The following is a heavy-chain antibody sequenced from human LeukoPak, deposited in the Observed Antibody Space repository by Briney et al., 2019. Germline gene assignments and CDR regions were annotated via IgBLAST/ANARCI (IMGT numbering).Heavy chain of an antibody. Sequence: PGGSLRLSCAASGFSFSSYSMNWVRQAPGKGLEWVSSISDSSDYIYYADSVRGRFTISRDNAENSLYLQMSSLRAEDTAVYYCASEYCNGGSCYWPFDYWGQGTLVTVAS. CDR1: GFSFSSYS. CDR2: ISDSSDYI. V-gene: IGHV3-21*01. CDR3: ASEYCNGGSCYWPFDY. J-gene: IGHJ4*02. D-gene: IGHD2-15*01.